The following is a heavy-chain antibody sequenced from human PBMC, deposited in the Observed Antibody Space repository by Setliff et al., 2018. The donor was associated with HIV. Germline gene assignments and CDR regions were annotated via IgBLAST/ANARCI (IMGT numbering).Heavy chain of an antibody. J-gene: IGHJ6*03. CDR2: IYTDDSNT. D-gene: IGHD6-6*01. V-gene: IGHV3-23*03. Sequence: GGSLRLSCAASGFTFSSFAMTWVRQAPGKGLEWVSIIYTDDSNTYYAESVKGRFTISRDNSKKTLYLQMNSLRPEDTAVYHCAKARSEYQLMPWYYYMDVWGQGTTVTVSS. CDR1: GFTFSSFA. CDR3: AKARSEYQLMPWYYYMDV.